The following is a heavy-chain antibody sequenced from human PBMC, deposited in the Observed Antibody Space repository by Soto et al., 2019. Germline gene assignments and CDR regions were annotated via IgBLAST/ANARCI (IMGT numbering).Heavy chain of an antibody. Sequence: SLRLSCAASGFTFSSYGMHWVRQAPGKGLEWVAVISYDGSNKYYADSVKGRFTISRDNSKNTLYLQMNSLRAEDTAVYYCAKDGGVRQFYYYYGMGVWGQGTTVTVSS. D-gene: IGHD3-16*01. CDR3: AKDGGVRQFYYYYGMGV. V-gene: IGHV3-30*18. CDR2: ISYDGSNK. CDR1: GFTFSSYG. J-gene: IGHJ6*02.